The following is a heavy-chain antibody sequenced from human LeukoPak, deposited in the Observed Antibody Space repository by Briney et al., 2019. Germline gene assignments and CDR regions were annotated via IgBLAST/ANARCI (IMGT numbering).Heavy chain of an antibody. J-gene: IGHJ4*02. CDR3: ARELAGHYYGSGSSFDY. Sequence: PGGSLRLSCAASGFTFSNYAMTWVRQAPGKGLEWVANTREDGSEKYYVDSVKGRFTISRDNAKNSLYLQMNSLRAEDTAVYYCARELAGHYYGSGSSFDYWGQGTLVTVSS. CDR2: TREDGSEK. CDR1: GFTFSNYA. D-gene: IGHD3-10*01. V-gene: IGHV3-7*01.